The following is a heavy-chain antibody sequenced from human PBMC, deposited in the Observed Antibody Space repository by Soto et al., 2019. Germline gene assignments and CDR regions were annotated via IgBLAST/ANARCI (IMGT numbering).Heavy chain of an antibody. V-gene: IGHV5-51*01. CDR2: IYPADSQT. CDR1: GFTFTNYW. D-gene: IGHD6-6*01. Sequence: GESLKISCEVSGFTFTNYWIAWVRQMPGKGLEWMGGIYPADSQTRYSPTIQGQVAISADKSVNTAYLQWRSLKASDTAIYFCVRQATEYKSKWFDPWGQGTLVTVSS. CDR3: VRQATEYKSKWFDP. J-gene: IGHJ5*02.